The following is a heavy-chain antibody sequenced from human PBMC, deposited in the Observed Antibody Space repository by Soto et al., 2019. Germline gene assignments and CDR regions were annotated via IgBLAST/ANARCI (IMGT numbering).Heavy chain of an antibody. D-gene: IGHD2-15*01. CDR2: INHSGST. J-gene: IGHJ6*02. CDR1: CGSFSGYY. Sequence: SETLSLTCAVYCGSFSGYYWSWIRQPPGKGLEWIGEINHSGSTNYNPSLKSRVTISVDTSKNQFSLKLSSVTAADTAVYYCGRGRCSGGSCHHYYYYGMDVWGQGTTVTVSS. V-gene: IGHV4-34*01. CDR3: GRGRCSGGSCHHYYYYGMDV.